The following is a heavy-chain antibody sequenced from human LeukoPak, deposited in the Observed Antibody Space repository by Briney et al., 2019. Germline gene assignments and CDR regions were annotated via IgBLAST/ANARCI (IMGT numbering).Heavy chain of an antibody. CDR2: INPNSGGT. CDR3: AREYGSMVRGVHYYYYGMDV. D-gene: IGHD3-10*01. CDR1: EYTFTGYY. V-gene: IGHV1-2*02. Sequence: ASVKVSCKASEYTFTGYYMHWVRQAPGQGLEWMGWINPNSGGTNYAQKFQGRVTMTRDTSISTAYMELSRLRSDDTAVYYCAREYGSMVRGVHYYYYGMDVWGQGTTVTVSS. J-gene: IGHJ6*02.